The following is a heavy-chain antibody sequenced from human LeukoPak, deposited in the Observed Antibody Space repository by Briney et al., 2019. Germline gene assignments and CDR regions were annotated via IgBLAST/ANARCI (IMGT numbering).Heavy chain of an antibody. D-gene: IGHD3-3*01. CDR3: ASIPLRFLEWSRNWFDP. CDR2: IIPIFGTA. V-gene: IGHV1-69*13. J-gene: IGHJ5*02. Sequence: SVKVSCKASGGTFSSYAISWVRQAPGQGLEWMGGIIPIFGTANYAQKFQGRVTITADESTSTAYMELSSLRSEDTAVYYCASIPLRFLEWSRNWFDPWGQGTLVTVSS. CDR1: GGTFSSYA.